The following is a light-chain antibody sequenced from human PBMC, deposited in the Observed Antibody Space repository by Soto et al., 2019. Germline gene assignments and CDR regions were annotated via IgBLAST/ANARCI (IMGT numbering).Light chain of an antibody. J-gene: IGLJ1*01. CDR2: SNN. CDR3: ATWDDRLNGYV. CDR1: NSNIGSNT. Sequence: QSVLTQPPSASGTPGQRVTICCSGSNSNIGSNTVTWYQQLPGTAPILLIYSNNQRSSGVPDRFSGSRSGTSGSLAISGLQSEDEADYYCATWDDRLNGYVFGSGTKLTVL. V-gene: IGLV1-44*01.